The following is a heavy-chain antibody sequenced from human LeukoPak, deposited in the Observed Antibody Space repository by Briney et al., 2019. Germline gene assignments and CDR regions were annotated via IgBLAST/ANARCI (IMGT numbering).Heavy chain of an antibody. J-gene: IGHJ4*02. CDR2: ISYDGSNK. CDR3: AKDFWEMSTTDN. Sequence: HPGGSLRLSCAASGFTFSSYAMHWVRQAPGKGLEWVALISYDGSNKYYADSVKGRFTISRDNSKNTLYLQMNSLRGDDTGVYYCAKDFWEMSTTDNWGQGTPVTVSS. CDR1: GFTFSSYA. D-gene: IGHD5-24*01. V-gene: IGHV3-30*18.